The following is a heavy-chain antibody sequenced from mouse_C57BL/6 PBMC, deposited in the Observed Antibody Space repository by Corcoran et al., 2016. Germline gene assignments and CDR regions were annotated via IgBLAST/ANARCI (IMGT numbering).Heavy chain of an antibody. Sequence: QVQLQQSGAELARPGASVKLSCKASGYTFTSYGISWVKQRTGQGLEWIGEIYPRSGNTYYNEKFKGKATLTADKSSSTAYMELRSLTSEDSAVDFCARSGLRRAMDYWGQGTSVTVSS. D-gene: IGHD2-4*01. J-gene: IGHJ4*01. CDR1: GYTFTSYG. CDR3: ARSGLRRAMDY. V-gene: IGHV1-81*01. CDR2: IYPRSGNT.